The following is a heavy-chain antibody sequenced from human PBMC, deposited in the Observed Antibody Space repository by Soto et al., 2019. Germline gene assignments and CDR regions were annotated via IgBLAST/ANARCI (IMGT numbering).Heavy chain of an antibody. V-gene: IGHV3-9*01. CDR3: AKGKDLKDIVVVVAADTPDGCMDV. Sequence: EVQLVESGGGLVQPGRSLRLSCAASGFTFDDYAMHWVRQAPGKGLEWVSGISWNSGSIGYADSVKGRFTISRDNAKNSLYLQMNSLRAEDTALYYCAKGKDLKDIVVVVAADTPDGCMDVWDKGTTVTVSS. CDR2: ISWNSGSI. J-gene: IGHJ6*03. D-gene: IGHD2-15*01. CDR1: GFTFDDYA.